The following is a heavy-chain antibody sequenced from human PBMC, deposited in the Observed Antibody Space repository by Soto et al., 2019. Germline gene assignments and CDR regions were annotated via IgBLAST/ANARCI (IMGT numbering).Heavy chain of an antibody. CDR2: INPSGGST. V-gene: IGHV1-46*01. CDR3: ARERPGGDSSGYGAFEI. D-gene: IGHD3-22*01. J-gene: IGHJ3*02. Sequence: ASVKVSCKASGYTFTSYYMHWVRQAPGQGLEWMGIINPSGGSTSYAQKFPGRVTMTRDTSTSTVYMEVSSLRSEDTAVYYCARERPGGDSSGYGAFEIGGQGTIVTVAS. CDR1: GYTFTSYY.